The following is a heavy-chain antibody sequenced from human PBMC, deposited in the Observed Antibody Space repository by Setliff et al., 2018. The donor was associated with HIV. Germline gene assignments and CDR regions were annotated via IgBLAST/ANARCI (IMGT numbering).Heavy chain of an antibody. CDR3: ARGVAAACTDY. J-gene: IGHJ4*02. Sequence: GGSLRLSCAASGFTFSSYTMNWVRQAPGKGLEWVSSISYSTGYIYYADSVKGRFTISRDNAKSSLYLQMNSLRAEDTAVYYCARGVAAACTDYWGQGTLVTVSS. V-gene: IGHV3-21*01. CDR1: GFTFSSYT. CDR2: ISYSTGYI. D-gene: IGHD6-13*01.